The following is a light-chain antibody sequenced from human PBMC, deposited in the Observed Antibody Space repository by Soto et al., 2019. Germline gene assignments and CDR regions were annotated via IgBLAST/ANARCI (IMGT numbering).Light chain of an antibody. CDR2: GAS. Sequence: ETVLTQSPGTLSLSPGERATLFCRASRSVSSSYLAWYQQKPGQAPRLLIYGASSTATGIPERFSGSGSGTDFTLTISRLEPEDFSVYYCRHYCSSPPSWTFGQGTKVEIK. J-gene: IGKJ1*01. CDR3: RHYCSSPPSWT. V-gene: IGKV3-20*01. CDR1: RSVSSSY.